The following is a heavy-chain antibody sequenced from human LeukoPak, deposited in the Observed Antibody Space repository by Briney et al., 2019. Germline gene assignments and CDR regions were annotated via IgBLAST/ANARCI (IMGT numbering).Heavy chain of an antibody. CDR1: GFTFSSYW. D-gene: IGHD3-22*01. J-gene: IGHJ4*02. CDR2: IKQDGSEK. CDR3: ARDPHRRSGSYKEPLDY. V-gene: IGHV3-7*01. Sequence: PGGSLRLSCAASGFTFSSYWMSWVRQAPGKGLEWVANIKQDGSEKYYVDSVKGRFTISRDNAKNSLYLQMNSLRAEDTAVYYCARDPHRRSGSYKEPLDYWGQGTLVTVSS.